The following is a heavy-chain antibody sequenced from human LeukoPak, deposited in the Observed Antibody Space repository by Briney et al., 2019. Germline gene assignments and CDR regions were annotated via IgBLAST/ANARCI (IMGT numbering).Heavy chain of an antibody. CDR3: ARDQRDGEMATIQAPYYFDY. V-gene: IGHV3-7*01. J-gene: IGHJ4*02. D-gene: IGHD5-24*01. Sequence: GGSLRLSCAASGFTFSSYWMSWVRQAPGKGLEWVANIKQDGSEKYYVDSVKGRFTISRDNAKNSLYLQMNSLRAEDTAVYYCARDQRDGEMATIQAPYYFDYWGQGTLVTVSS. CDR1: GFTFSSYW. CDR2: IKQDGSEK.